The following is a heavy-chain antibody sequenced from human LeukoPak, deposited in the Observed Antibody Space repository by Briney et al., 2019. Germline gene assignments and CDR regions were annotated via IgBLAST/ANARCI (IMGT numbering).Heavy chain of an antibody. V-gene: IGHV4-59*08. Sequence: SETLSLTCTVSGGSISSYYWSWIRQPPGKGLEWIGYIYSSGSTNYNPSLKSRVSISVDTSQNQFSLTLTSVTAADTAVYYCARLTPGVAAAAILDFWGQGTLVTVSS. CDR3: ARLTPGVAAAAILDF. J-gene: IGHJ4*02. CDR2: IYSSGST. D-gene: IGHD6-13*01. CDR1: GGSISSYY.